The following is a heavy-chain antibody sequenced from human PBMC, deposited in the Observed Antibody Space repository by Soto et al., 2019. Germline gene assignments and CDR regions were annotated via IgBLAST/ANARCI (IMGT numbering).Heavy chain of an antibody. CDR3: TTVGYSTGGVPC. J-gene: IGHJ4*02. D-gene: IGHD6-19*01. CDR1: GFTFSNAR. CDR2: IKSKTDGGTT. V-gene: IGHV3-15*01. Sequence: PGGSLRLSCAASGFTFSNARMSWVRQAPGKGLEWVGRIKSKTDGGTTDYAAPVKGRFTISRDDSKSTLYLQMNRLKTDDTAVYYCTTVGYSTGGVPCWGQGTLVTVSS.